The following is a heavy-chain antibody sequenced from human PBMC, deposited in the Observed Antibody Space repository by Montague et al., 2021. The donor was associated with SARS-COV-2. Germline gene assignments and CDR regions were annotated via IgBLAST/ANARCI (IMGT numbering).Heavy chain of an antibody. CDR3: ARKGSGRSDLAY. D-gene: IGHD1-26*01. Sequence: SETLSLTCTVSGGSIHYYYWHWLRQSAAKGLEWIGAMYYSGSTWLNPSLKSRVSMSVDKSWNQFSLRLTSVTAADTAIYYCARKGSGRSDLAYWGQGTLVTVSS. CDR2: MYYSGST. CDR1: GGSIHYYY. J-gene: IGHJ4*02. V-gene: IGHV4-4*07.